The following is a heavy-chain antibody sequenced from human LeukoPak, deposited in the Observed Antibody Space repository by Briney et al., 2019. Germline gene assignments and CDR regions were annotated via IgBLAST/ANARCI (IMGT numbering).Heavy chain of an antibody. CDR2: IYHSGST. V-gene: IGHV4-34*01. CDR1: GGSFSGYY. J-gene: IGHJ6*03. D-gene: IGHD3-22*01. Sequence: SETLSLTCAVYGGSFSGYYWSWIRQPPGKGLEWIGSIYHSGSTYYNPSLKSRVTISVDTSKNQFSLKLSSVTAADTAVYYCARGRSSRITMIVVVPRGYYMDVWGKGTTVTVSS. CDR3: ARGRSSRITMIVVVPRGYYMDV.